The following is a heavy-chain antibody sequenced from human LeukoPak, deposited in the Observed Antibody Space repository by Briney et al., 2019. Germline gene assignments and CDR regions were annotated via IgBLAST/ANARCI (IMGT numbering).Heavy chain of an antibody. Sequence: GGSLRLSCAASGFTFSSYAMSWVRQAPGKGLEWVAFIRYDGSNKYYADSVKGRFTISRDNSKNTLYLQMNSLRAEDTAVYYCANLGGYCSSTSCLGDWGQGTLVTVSS. D-gene: IGHD2-2*01. V-gene: IGHV3-30*02. J-gene: IGHJ4*02. CDR3: ANLGGYCSSTSCLGD. CDR1: GFTFSSYA. CDR2: IRYDGSNK.